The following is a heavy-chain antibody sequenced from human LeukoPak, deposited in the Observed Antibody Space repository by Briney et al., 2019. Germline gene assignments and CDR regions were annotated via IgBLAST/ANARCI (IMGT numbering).Heavy chain of an antibody. J-gene: IGHJ4*02. Sequence: SETLSLTCTVSGGSISTYYWSWIRQPPGKGLEWIGYIYYSGSTYYNPSLKSRVTISVDTSKNQFSLNLSSVPASDTAVYYGARRGGSGRSFDYWGQGILVTVSS. D-gene: IGHD3-10*01. CDR1: GGSISTYY. CDR2: IYYSGST. CDR3: ARRGGSGRSFDY. V-gene: IGHV4-59*08.